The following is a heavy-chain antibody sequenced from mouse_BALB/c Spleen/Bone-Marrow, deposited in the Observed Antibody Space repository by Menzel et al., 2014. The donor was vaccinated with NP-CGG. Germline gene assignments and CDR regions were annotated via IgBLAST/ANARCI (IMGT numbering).Heavy chain of an antibody. Sequence: EVQLQQSGPELVKPGASVKMSCKASGYTFTDYYMKWVKQNHGKSLEWIGDINPNYGDTFYNQKFKAKATLTVVKSSSTAYLQVNSLTSEDSAVYYCARGTRATYYWGQGTLVTVSA. CDR2: INPNYGDT. D-gene: IGHD3-1*01. J-gene: IGHJ3*01. CDR1: GYTFTDYY. CDR3: ARGTRATYY. V-gene: IGHV1-26*01.